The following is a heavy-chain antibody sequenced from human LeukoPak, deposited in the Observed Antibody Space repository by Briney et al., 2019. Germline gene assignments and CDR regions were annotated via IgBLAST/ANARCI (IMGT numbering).Heavy chain of an antibody. CDR2: ISGSGGST. CDR1: GFTFSSYA. Sequence: GGSLRLSCAASGFTFSSYAMSWVRQAPGKGLEWVSAISGSGGSTYYADSMKGRFTISRDNSKNTLYLQMNSPRAEDTAVYYCAKDYYDSSGYSDAYDYWGQGTLVTVSS. D-gene: IGHD3-22*01. V-gene: IGHV3-23*01. J-gene: IGHJ4*02. CDR3: AKDYYDSSGYSDAYDY.